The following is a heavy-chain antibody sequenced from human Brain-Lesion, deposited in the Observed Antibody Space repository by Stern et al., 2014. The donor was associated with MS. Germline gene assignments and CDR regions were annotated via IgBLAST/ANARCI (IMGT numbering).Heavy chain of an antibody. Sequence: QLQLQESGPGLVKPSQTLSLSCTVSGGSISSGGYYWSWIRQPAGKGLEWIGRIFNSGSTSYNPSLKSRVPIPIATSKNQFSLRLNSMTAADTAVYYCARGRVVPGFQYYATDVWGQGTTVIVSS. CDR1: GGSISSGGYY. V-gene: IGHV4-61*02. CDR3: ARGRVVPGFQYYATDV. CDR2: IFNSGST. D-gene: IGHD2-2*01. J-gene: IGHJ6*02.